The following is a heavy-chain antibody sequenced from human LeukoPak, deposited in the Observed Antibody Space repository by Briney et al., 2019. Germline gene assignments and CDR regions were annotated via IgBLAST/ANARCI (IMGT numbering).Heavy chain of an antibody. J-gene: IGHJ5*02. CDR1: GYTFTDYY. CDR3: AKDHGYVGSNWFDP. Sequence: ASVKVSCKASGYTFTDYYMQWVRQAPGQGLEWMGRINPNSGGTDYAQKFQGRVTMTRDTSISTAYMELSRLTSDDTAMYYCAKDHGYVGSNWFDPWGQGTLVTVSS. D-gene: IGHD3-10*01. CDR2: INPNSGGT. V-gene: IGHV1-2*06.